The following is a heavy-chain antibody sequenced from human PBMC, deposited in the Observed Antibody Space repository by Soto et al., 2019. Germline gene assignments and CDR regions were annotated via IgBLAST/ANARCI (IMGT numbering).Heavy chain of an antibody. CDR2: IYYSGST. J-gene: IGHJ6*02. CDR3: AKGLGYCSGGSCSHTPYGMDV. Sequence: SETLSLTCTVSGGSISSYYWSWIRQPPGKGLEWIGYIYYSGSTNYNPSLKSRVTISVDTSKNQFSLKLSSVTAADTAVYYCAKGLGYCSGGSCSHTPYGMDVWGQGTTVNVSS. V-gene: IGHV4-59*01. D-gene: IGHD2-15*01. CDR1: GGSISSYY.